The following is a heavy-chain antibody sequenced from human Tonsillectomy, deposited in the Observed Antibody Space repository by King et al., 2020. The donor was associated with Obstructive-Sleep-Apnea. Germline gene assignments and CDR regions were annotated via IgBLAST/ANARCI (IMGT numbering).Heavy chain of an antibody. CDR1: GGPISSSNW. Sequence: QLQESGPGLVKPSGTLSLTCAVSGGPISSSNWWSWVRQPPGKGLEWIGEVYHSGSTNYHPSLKSRVTLSVDKSKNQFSLKLSSVTAADTAVYYCARGPNYCSSTSCYGIGFDYWGQGTLVTVSS. J-gene: IGHJ4*02. D-gene: IGHD2-2*01. CDR2: VYHSGST. V-gene: IGHV4-4*02. CDR3: ARGPNYCSSTSCYGIGFDY.